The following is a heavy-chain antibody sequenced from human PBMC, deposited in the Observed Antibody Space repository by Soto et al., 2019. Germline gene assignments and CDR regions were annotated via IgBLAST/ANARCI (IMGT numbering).Heavy chain of an antibody. J-gene: IGHJ4*02. CDR2: VIPNLGVT. CDR3: ARDKGYCSDTSRPDFDY. CDR1: GGTLSSYT. D-gene: IGHD2-15*01. V-gene: IGHV1-69*08. Sequence: QVQLVQSGAEVKKPGSSVKVSCKASGGTLSSYTFSWVRQAPGQGLEWMGRVIPNLGVTNYAKKFQGRFTIVVDTSTSTAYMELNILRYEDTAVYYCARDKGYCSDTSRPDFDYWGQGTLITVSS.